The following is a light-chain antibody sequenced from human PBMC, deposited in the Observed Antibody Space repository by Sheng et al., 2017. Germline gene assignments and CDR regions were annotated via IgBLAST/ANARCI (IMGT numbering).Light chain of an antibody. V-gene: IGKV1-5*03. J-gene: IGKJ1*01. CDR3: QQYQRYPA. CDR2: KAS. Sequence: DIQMTQSPSTLSASVGDRVSITCRASQSVSIWLAWYQQKPGKAPKLLIYKASTLQSGVPSRFSGSGSGTDFTLTISSLQPDDFATYYCQQYQRYPAFGQGTKVEIK. CDR1: QSVSIW.